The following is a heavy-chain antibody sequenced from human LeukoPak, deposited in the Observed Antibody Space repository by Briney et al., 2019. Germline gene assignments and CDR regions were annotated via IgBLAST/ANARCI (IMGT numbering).Heavy chain of an antibody. Sequence: SETLSLTCTVSGGSISSYYWTWIRQPAGKGLEWIGRIYADRSTNYNPSPKSRVTMSIDTSQNQFSLKLTSVTAADTAVYYCATVTTSSAANWFDPWGQGTLVTVSS. J-gene: IGHJ5*02. V-gene: IGHV4-4*07. D-gene: IGHD4-17*01. CDR2: IYADRST. CDR3: ATVTTSSAANWFDP. CDR1: GGSISSYY.